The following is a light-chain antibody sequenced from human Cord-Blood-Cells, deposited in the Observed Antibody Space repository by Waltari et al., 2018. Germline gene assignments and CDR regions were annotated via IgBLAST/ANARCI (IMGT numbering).Light chain of an antibody. V-gene: IGLV2-14*01. J-gene: IGLJ3*02. Sequence: QSALTQPASLSGSPGPSITIPCTGTSSHVGGYNYVPWYQQHPGKAPKHMIYDFSNRPSGVSNRFSGSKSGNTASLTISGLQAEDEADYYCSSYTSSSTWVFGGGTKQTVL. CDR3: SSYTSSSTWV. CDR2: DFS. CDR1: SSHVGGYNY.